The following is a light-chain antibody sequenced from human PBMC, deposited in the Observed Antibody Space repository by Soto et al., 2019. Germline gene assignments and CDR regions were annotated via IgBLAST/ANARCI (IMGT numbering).Light chain of an antibody. CDR2: DAS. V-gene: IGKV1-33*01. Sequence: DILMTQSPSSLSASVGDRVTITCQASQDINNYLNWYQQKSGKAPKLLIYDASDLETGVPSRFSGSGSGTDFTFTISSLQPEDIATYYCQQYDNLPLTFGGGTKVEIK. CDR1: QDINNY. J-gene: IGKJ4*01. CDR3: QQYDNLPLT.